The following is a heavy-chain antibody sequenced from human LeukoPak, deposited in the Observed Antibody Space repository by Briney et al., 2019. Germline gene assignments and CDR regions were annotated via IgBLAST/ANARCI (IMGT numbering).Heavy chain of an antibody. J-gene: IGHJ2*01. CDR3: ARTLDDLEVWYFDL. CDR1: GGSISSYY. V-gene: IGHV4-4*07. D-gene: IGHD1-1*01. CDR2: IYTSGST. Sequence: SETLSLTCTVSGGSISSYYWSWIRQPAGKGLEWFGRIYTSGSTKYNPSLKSRVTMSVDTSNKQFSLKLSSVTAADTAVYYCARTLDDLEVWYFDLWGRGTLVTVSS.